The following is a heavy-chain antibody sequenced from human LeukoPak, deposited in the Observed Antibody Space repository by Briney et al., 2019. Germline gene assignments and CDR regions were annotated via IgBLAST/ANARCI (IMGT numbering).Heavy chain of an antibody. D-gene: IGHD1-26*01. CDR3: ARSPYGMVGATKTSGAFDI. CDR2: ISAYNGNT. J-gene: IGHJ3*02. CDR1: GGTFSSYG. Sequence: GSSVKVSCKASGGTFSSYGISWVRQAPGQGLEWMGWISAYNGNTNYAQKLQGRVTMTTDTSMSTAYMELRSLRSDDTAVYYCARSPYGMVGATKTSGAFDIWGQGTMVTVSS. V-gene: IGHV1-18*01.